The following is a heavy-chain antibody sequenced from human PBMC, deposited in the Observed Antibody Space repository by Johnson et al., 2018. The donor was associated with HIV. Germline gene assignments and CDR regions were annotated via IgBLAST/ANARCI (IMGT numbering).Heavy chain of an antibody. D-gene: IGHD3-22*01. CDR1: GFTVSGNY. J-gene: IGHJ3*02. CDR3: AKPHQYDSSGYWSGRDASDI. CDR2: ISFDGTTK. Sequence: QVQLVESGGGVVQPGRSLRLSCAASGFTVSGNYMTWVRQAPGKGLEWVTLISFDGTTKYYVDSVKGRFTISRDNSMNTLYLQMNSLTPEDTAVYYCAKPHQYDSSGYWSGRDASDIWGQGTMVTVSS. V-gene: IGHV3-30*18.